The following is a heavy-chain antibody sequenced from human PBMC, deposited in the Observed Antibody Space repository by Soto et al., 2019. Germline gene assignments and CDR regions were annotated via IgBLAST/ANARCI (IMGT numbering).Heavy chain of an antibody. CDR3: ERGLLRLLEDV. J-gene: IGHJ6*02. Sequence: SETLSLTCTVSGGSISSGGYYWSWIRQHPGKGLEWIGYIYYSGSTYYNPSLKSRVTISVDTSKNQFSLKLSSVTAADTAVYYCERGLLRLLEDVWGQGTTVTVSS. D-gene: IGHD3-3*01. CDR2: IYYSGST. CDR1: GGSISSGGYY. V-gene: IGHV4-31*03.